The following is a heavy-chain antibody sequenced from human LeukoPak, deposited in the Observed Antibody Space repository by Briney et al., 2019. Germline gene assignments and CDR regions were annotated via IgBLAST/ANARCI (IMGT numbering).Heavy chain of an antibody. J-gene: IGHJ6*03. D-gene: IGHD3-3*01. Sequence: SETLSLTCTVSGGSISSSNYYWGWIRQPPGKGLEWIASMSESGSTYYNSSLKSRVTISVDTSKNQSSLKLSSVTAAGTAVYYCARGGYDFYYYYYYYMDVWGKGTTVTISS. CDR2: MSESGST. CDR1: GGSISSSNYY. CDR3: ARGGYDFYYYYYYYMDV. V-gene: IGHV4-39*07.